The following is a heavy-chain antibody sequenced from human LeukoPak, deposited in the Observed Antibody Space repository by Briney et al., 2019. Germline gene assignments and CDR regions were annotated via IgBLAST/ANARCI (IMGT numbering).Heavy chain of an antibody. J-gene: IGHJ4*02. CDR1: GFTFSSYG. Sequence: GGSVRLSCAASGFTFSSYGMHWVRQAPGKGREWVAVIWYDGSNKYYADSLKGRFTISRDNSKNTLYLQMNSLRAEDTAVYYCAKDRGRGYSYGYFDYWGQGTLVTVSS. CDR3: AKDRGRGYSYGYFDY. CDR2: IWYDGSNK. D-gene: IGHD5-18*01. V-gene: IGHV3-33*06.